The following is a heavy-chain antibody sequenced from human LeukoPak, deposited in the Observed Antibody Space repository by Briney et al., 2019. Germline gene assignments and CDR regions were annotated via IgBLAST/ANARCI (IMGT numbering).Heavy chain of an antibody. J-gene: IGHJ5*02. D-gene: IGHD3-9*01. CDR2: IYYSGST. CDR3: ARRSYDILTGYYPNWFDP. V-gene: IGHV4-39*01. CDR1: GGSFDSKY. Sequence: PSETLSFTCSVSGGSFDSKYWSWIRQPPGKGLEWIGSIYYSGSTYYNPSLKSRVTISVDTSKNQFSLKLSSVTAADTAVYYYARRSYDILTGYYPNWFDPWGQGTLVTVSS.